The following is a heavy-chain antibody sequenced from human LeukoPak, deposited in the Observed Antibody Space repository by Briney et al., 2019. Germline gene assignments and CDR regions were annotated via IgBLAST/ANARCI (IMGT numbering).Heavy chain of an antibody. V-gene: IGHV3-23*01. Sequence: GGSLRLSCAASGFTFSSYAMSWVRQAPGKGLEWVSSISGSGGSTYHADSVKGRFTISRDNSKNTLNLQINSLRAEDTAVYYCAAQDTFFDSWGQGTLVTVSS. CDR1: GFTFSSYA. J-gene: IGHJ4*02. CDR3: AAQDTFFDS. CDR2: ISGSGGST. D-gene: IGHD2-15*01.